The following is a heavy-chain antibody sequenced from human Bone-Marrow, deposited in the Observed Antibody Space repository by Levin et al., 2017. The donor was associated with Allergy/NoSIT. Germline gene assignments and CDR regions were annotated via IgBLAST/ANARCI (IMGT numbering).Heavy chain of an antibody. D-gene: IGHD6-13*01. Sequence: GGSLRLSCAASGFTSGFYAMSWVRQAPGKGLEWVSGIIGSGGDTSYADSVRGRFTISRDSSKNTLYLQMNSLRVEDTAVYYCAKMEQQLLKGTFEYWGQGAQVTVSS. CDR1: GFTSGFYA. V-gene: IGHV3-23*01. CDR3: AKMEQQLLKGTFEY. CDR2: IIGSGGDT. J-gene: IGHJ1*01.